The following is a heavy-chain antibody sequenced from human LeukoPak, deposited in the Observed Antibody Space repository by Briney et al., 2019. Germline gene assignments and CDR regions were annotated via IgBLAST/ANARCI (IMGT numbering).Heavy chain of an antibody. D-gene: IGHD3-10*01. V-gene: IGHV3-48*03. Sequence: GGSLRLSCAASGFTFSSYEMNWLRQAPGEGLEWVSSITGCGSTIYYADSVKGRFTISRDNAKNSLYLQMNSLRAEDTAVYYCARDKVWFGARFDPWGQGTLVTVSS. CDR2: ITGCGSTI. CDR3: ARDKVWFGARFDP. CDR1: GFTFSSYE. J-gene: IGHJ5*02.